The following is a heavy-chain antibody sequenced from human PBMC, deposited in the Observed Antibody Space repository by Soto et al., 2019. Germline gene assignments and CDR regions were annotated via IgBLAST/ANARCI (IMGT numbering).Heavy chain of an antibody. CDR1: GDSISTNQ. CDR3: ARDRLGSLDY. D-gene: IGHD3-10*01. CDR2: IAKNGGT. Sequence: SETLSLTCTVSGDSISTNQWGWIRQPPGKGLEWIGYIAKNGGTNYNPSLKSRLTISKDMSRNQFSLKLSSVTAADTAVYYCARDRLGSLDYWGQGTLVTVSS. J-gene: IGHJ4*02. V-gene: IGHV4-59*01.